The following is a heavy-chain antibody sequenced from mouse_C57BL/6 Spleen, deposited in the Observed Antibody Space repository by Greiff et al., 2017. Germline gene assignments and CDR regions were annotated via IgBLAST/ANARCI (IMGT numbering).Heavy chain of an antibody. CDR2: ISDGGSYT. Sequence: DVMLVESGGGLVKPGGSLKLSCAASGFTFSSYAMSWVRQTPEKRLEWVATISDGGSYTYYPDNVKGRFTISRDNAKNNLYLQMSHPKSEDTAMYYCARDLTTVVATGYFDVWGTGTTVTVSS. CDR1: GFTFSSYA. V-gene: IGHV5-4*01. CDR3: ARDLTTVVATGYFDV. D-gene: IGHD1-1*01. J-gene: IGHJ1*03.